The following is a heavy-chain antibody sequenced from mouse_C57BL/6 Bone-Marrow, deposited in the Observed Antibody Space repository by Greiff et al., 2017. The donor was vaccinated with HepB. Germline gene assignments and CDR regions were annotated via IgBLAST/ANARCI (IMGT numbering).Heavy chain of an antibody. Sequence: EVQRVESGGGLVKPGGSLKLSCAASGFTFSDYGMHCVRQAPEKGLVWVAYISSVSSTIYYADTVKGRFTISGDNAKNTLFLQMTRLRSEDTAMYYCARNDYWGQGTTLTVSS. J-gene: IGHJ2*01. CDR2: ISSVSSTI. V-gene: IGHV5-17*01. CDR1: GFTFSDYG. CDR3: ARNDY.